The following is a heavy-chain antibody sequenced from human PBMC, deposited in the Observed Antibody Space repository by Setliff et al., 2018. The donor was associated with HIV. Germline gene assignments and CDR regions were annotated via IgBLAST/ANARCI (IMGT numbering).Heavy chain of an antibody. CDR2: INSDSGGT. D-gene: IGHD3-3*01. CDR1: GYTFSDYY. Sequence: ASVKVPCKASGYTFSDYYMHWVRQAPGQGLEWMGWINSDSGGTNYAQRFQGRITMTRDTSTNTVYMELNKLRSDDTAVYYCARGKPIFGVNNWFDPWGQGTLVTVSS. V-gene: IGHV1-2*02. CDR3: ARGKPIFGVNNWFDP. J-gene: IGHJ5*02.